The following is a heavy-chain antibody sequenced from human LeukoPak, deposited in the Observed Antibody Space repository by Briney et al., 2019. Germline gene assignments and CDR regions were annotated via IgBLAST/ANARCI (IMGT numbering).Heavy chain of an antibody. Sequence: SETLSLTCAVYGGSFSGYYWSWIRQPPGKELEWIGEINHSGSTNYNPSLKSRVTISVDTSKNQFSLKLSSVTAADTAVYYCARERRITMIVVVITTQYYFDYWGQGTLVTVSS. CDR2: INHSGST. CDR3: ARERRITMIVVVITTQYYFDY. D-gene: IGHD3-22*01. V-gene: IGHV4-34*01. CDR1: GGSFSGYY. J-gene: IGHJ4*02.